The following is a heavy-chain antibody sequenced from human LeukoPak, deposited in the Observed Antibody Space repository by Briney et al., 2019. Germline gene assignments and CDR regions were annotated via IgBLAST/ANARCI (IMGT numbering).Heavy chain of an antibody. V-gene: IGHV3-33*01. CDR3: ARGPYSSSPEFDL. J-gene: IGHJ2*01. CDR2: IWYDGSNK. Sequence: PGRSLIFSSAASGFTCSSYGKHWVRPAPGKVLEGVAVIWYDGSNKYYADSVKGRFTISRDNSKNTLYLQMNSLRAEDTAVYYCARGPYSSSPEFDLWGRGTLVTVSS. D-gene: IGHD6-13*01. CDR1: GFTCSSYG.